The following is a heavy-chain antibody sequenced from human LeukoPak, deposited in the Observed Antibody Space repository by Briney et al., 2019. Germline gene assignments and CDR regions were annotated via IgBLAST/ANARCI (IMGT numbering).Heavy chain of an antibody. CDR3: ARGEVYYYDSSGPKYYFDY. Sequence: GASVKVSCKASGYTFTSYYMHWVRQAPGQGLEWMGIINPSGGSTSYAQKFQGRVTMTRDTSTSTVYMELSSLRAEDTAVYYCARGEVYYYDSSGPKYYFDYWGQGTLVTVSS. D-gene: IGHD3-22*01. CDR1: GYTFTSYY. V-gene: IGHV1-46*01. CDR2: INPSGGST. J-gene: IGHJ4*02.